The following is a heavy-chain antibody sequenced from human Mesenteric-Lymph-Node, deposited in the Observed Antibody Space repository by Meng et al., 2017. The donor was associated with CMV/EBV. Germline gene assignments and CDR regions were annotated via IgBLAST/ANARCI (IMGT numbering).Heavy chain of an antibody. CDR3: AKRYPDSSDYPDY. D-gene: IGHD3-22*01. Sequence: GESLKISCEASGFTFSSYWMSWVRQAPGKGLEWVSAISGRGDSSYYADSVTGRFTVSRDNSKNRLYLQMNSLRAEDTAVYYCAKRYPDSSDYPDYWGQGTLVTVSS. CDR1: GFTFSSYW. V-gene: IGHV3-23*01. J-gene: IGHJ4*02. CDR2: ISGRGDSS.